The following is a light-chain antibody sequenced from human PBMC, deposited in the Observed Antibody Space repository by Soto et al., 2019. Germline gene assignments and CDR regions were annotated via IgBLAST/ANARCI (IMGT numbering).Light chain of an antibody. CDR1: QSVSSN. CDR2: GAS. CDR3: QQYNKWPRT. V-gene: IGKV3-15*01. J-gene: IGKJ1*01. Sequence: EIVMTQSPATPSVSPGERATLSCRASQSVSSNLAWYQQKPGQAPRLLIYGASTRATGIPARFSGSGSGTEFTLTISSLQSEDSAVYYCQQYNKWPRTFGQGTKVDIK.